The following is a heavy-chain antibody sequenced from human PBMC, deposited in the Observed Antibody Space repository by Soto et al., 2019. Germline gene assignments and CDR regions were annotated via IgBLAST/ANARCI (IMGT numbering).Heavy chain of an antibody. J-gene: IGHJ4*02. CDR3: ARDLAKGGGSAGFDY. Sequence: QVQLVQSGAEVKKPGASVNVSCKASGYTFTVYYMHWVRQAPGQGLEWMGWINPKSGSTMYPQKFRGRVTMTWDTSISTAYMALARLRYDDTAVYYCARDLAKGGGSAGFDYWGQGTLVTVSS. D-gene: IGHD1-26*01. CDR1: GYTFTVYY. V-gene: IGHV1-2*02. CDR2: INPKSGST.